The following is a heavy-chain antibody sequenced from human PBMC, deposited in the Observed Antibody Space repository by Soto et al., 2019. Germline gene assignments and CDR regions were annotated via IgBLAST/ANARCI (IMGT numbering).Heavy chain of an antibody. J-gene: IGHJ4*02. CDR2: INHSGST. Sequence: QVQLQQWGAGLLKPSETLSLTCAVYGGSFSGYYWSWIRQPPGKGREWIGEINHSGSTNYNPSLKSRVTISVDTSKNQFSLKLSSVTAADTAVYYCARPSFGYYYFDYWGQGTLVTVSS. CDR3: ARPSFGYYYFDY. CDR1: GGSFSGYY. D-gene: IGHD3-22*01. V-gene: IGHV4-34*01.